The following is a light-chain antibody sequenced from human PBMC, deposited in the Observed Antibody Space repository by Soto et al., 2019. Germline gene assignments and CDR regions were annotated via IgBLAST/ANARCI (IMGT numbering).Light chain of an antibody. CDR1: SSNIRNNY. J-gene: IGLJ2*01. CDR2: DNN. V-gene: IGLV1-51*01. Sequence: QSVLTQPPSVSAAPGQKVTISCSGSSSNIRNNYVSWYQQLPGTAPKLLIYDNNKRPSGIPDRFSGSKSGTSATLGITGLQTGDDADYYCGTWDSSLSAQVFGGGTKLTVL. CDR3: GTWDSSLSAQV.